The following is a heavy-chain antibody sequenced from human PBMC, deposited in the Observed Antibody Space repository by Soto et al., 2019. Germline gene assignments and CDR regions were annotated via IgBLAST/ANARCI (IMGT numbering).Heavy chain of an antibody. CDR2: IYYSGST. V-gene: IGHV4-59*01. J-gene: IGHJ6*03. D-gene: IGHD6-13*01. CDR3: ARRYSSPERYYYMDV. Sequence: SETLSLTCTVSGGSISSYYWSWIRQPPGKGLEWIGYIYYSGSTNYNPSLKSRVTISVDTSKNQFSLKLSSVTAADTAVYYCARRYSSPERYYYMDVWGKGTTVTVSS. CDR1: GGSISSYY.